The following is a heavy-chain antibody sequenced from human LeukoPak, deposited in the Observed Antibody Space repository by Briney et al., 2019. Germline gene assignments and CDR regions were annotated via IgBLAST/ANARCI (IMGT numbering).Heavy chain of an antibody. J-gene: IGHJ4*02. CDR3: ARDAIVRDYSNSDY. CDR2: IIPMFGIA. CDR1: GGTFRRYA. V-gene: IGHV1-69*01. Sequence: LRSSVKVSCKASGGTFRRYAISWVRPAPGQGLEWMGGIIPMFGIANYAQKFQGRVTITADESTSTAYMELSSLRSEDTAVYYCARDAIVRDYSNSDYWGQGTLVTVSS. D-gene: IGHD4-11*01.